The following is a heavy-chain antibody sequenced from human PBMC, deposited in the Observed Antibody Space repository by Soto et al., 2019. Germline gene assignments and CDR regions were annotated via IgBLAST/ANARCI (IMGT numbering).Heavy chain of an antibody. CDR3: RRSSRYSTDV. CDR2: IYSTGNT. D-gene: IGHD6-13*01. J-gene: IGHJ6*02. V-gene: IGHV4-39*01. Sequence: SETLSLTCTVSGDSIRSSSYWDWIRQPPGKGLEWIGSIYSTGNTYYNPSLNSQVTISVDTSKNQFSLNVISVTAADTAVYYCRRSSRYSTDVWGQGTTVT. CDR1: GDSIRSSSY.